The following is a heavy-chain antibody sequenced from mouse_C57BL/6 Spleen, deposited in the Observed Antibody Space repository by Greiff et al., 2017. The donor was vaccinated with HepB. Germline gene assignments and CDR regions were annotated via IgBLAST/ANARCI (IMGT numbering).Heavy chain of an antibody. Sequence: EVQLMESGGGLVQSGRSLRLSCATSGFTFSDFYMEWVRQAPGKGLEWIAASRNKANDYTTEYSASVKGRFIVSRDTSQSILYLQMNALRAEDTAIYYCARGLYYDYDEGYAMDYWGQGTSVTVSS. D-gene: IGHD2-4*01. CDR3: ARGLYYDYDEGYAMDY. CDR1: GFTFSDFY. CDR2: SRNKANDYTT. V-gene: IGHV7-1*01. J-gene: IGHJ4*01.